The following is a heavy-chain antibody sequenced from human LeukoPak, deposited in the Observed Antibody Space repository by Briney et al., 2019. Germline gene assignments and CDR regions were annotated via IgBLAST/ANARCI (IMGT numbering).Heavy chain of an antibody. Sequence: GGSLRLSCAASGFTVSSKYMSWVRQAPGKGLEWVSVIYSGGSTYYADFVKGRFTISRDNSKNTVYLQMNSLRAEDTAVYYCARESSGWLQLFDYWGQGTLVTVSS. J-gene: IGHJ4*02. CDR3: ARESSGWLQLFDY. D-gene: IGHD5-24*01. CDR1: GFTVSSKY. V-gene: IGHV3-66*01. CDR2: IYSGGST.